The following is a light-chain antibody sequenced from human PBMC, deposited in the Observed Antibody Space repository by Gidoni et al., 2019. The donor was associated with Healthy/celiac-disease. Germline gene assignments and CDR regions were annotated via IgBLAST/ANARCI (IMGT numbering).Light chain of an antibody. J-gene: IGKJ1*01. V-gene: IGKV3-20*01. CDR1: QSVSSSY. CDR2: GAS. Sequence: ESVLTQSPGTLSLSPGERATLSCRASQSVSSSYLAWYQQKPGQAPRLLIYGASSRATGIPDRFSGSGSGPDFTLTISRLEPEDFAVYYCQQYGSSPRTFGQXTKVEIK. CDR3: QQYGSSPRT.